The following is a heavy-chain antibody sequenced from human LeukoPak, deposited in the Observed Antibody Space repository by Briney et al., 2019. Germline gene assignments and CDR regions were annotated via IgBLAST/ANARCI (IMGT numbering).Heavy chain of an antibody. CDR1: GFTFSSYA. D-gene: IGHD4-17*01. V-gene: IGHV3-23*01. CDR2: VSGNGDST. Sequence: GRSLRLSCAASGFTFSSYAMHWVRQAPGRGLEWVSTVSGNGDSTYYGDSVKGRFTISRDNSKNTLYLQMNSLRAEDTAVYYCAKDRSDSGEEPLDFWGLGTLVTVSS. CDR3: AKDRSDSGEEPLDF. J-gene: IGHJ4*02.